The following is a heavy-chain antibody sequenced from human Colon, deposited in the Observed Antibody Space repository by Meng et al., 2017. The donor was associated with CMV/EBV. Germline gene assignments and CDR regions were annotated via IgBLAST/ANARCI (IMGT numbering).Heavy chain of an antibody. CDR2: IYGDSST. J-gene: IGHJ6*02. CDR1: GFTVSENY. V-gene: IGHV3-53*01. D-gene: IGHD4-11*01. Sequence: GESLKISCAASGFTVSENYMSWVRQAPGKGLEWVSVIYGDSSTYYADSVKGRFTISRDNSKNTLFLQMSSLRAEDTAVYYCAGDPGLPNGMDIWGQGTTVTVSS. CDR3: AGDPGLPNGMDI.